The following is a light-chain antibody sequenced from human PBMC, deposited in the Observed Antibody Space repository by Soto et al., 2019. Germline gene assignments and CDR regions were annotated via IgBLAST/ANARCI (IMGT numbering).Light chain of an antibody. Sequence: IVVTGSPGTLSVTARKRPSRSCRASQSVSSTVAWYQQKHGQAPRLLIYGASSRATGIPDRFSGSGSGTDFTLTISRLEPEDFAVYYCQKYGNSPRTFGQGTKVDNK. CDR2: GAS. CDR1: QSVSST. CDR3: QKYGNSPRT. V-gene: IGKV3-20*01. J-gene: IGKJ1*01.